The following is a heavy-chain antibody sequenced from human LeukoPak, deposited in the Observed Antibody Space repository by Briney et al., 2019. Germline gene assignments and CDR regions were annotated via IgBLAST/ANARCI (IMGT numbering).Heavy chain of an antibody. V-gene: IGHV4-59*01. J-gene: IGHJ4*02. Sequence: SETLSLTCTVSGGSISGYYWSWIRQPPGKGLEWIGYIYYTGNANYSPSLESRVTISQDASKNQFSLKLSSVTAADTAVYYCTRGADTLTLFDYWGQGTLVTVSS. D-gene: IGHD3-16*01. CDR2: IYYTGNA. CDR1: GGSISGYY. CDR3: TRGADTLTLFDY.